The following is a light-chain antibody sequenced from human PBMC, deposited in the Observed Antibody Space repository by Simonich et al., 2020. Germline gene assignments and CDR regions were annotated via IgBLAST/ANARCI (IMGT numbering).Light chain of an antibody. J-gene: IGKJ1*01. CDR1: QSVSSN. CDR2: GAS. CDR3: QQYNNLPLWT. V-gene: IGKV3-15*01. Sequence: EIVMTQSPATLSVSPGERATLSCRASQSVSSNLAWYQQKPGQGPRLLIYGASTRATGIPARFSGSGSGTEFTLTISSLQSEDFAVYYCQQYNNLPLWTFGQGTKVEIK.